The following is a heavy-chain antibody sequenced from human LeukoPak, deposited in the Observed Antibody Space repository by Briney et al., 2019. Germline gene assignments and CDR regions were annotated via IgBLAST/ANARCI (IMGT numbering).Heavy chain of an antibody. CDR3: AREWAHVFDI. J-gene: IGHJ3*02. CDR1: GGSFSGYY. Sequence: SETLSLTCAVYGGSFSGYYWSWIRQPPGKGLEWIGEINHSGSTNYNPSLKSRVTISVDTSKNQFSLKLSSVTAADTAVYYCAREWAHVFDIWGQGTIVTVSS. V-gene: IGHV4-34*01. D-gene: IGHD1-26*01. CDR2: INHSGST.